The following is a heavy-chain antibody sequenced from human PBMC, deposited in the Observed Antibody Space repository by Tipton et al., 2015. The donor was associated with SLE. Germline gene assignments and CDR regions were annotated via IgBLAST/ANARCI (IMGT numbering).Heavy chain of an antibody. CDR2: IGYVYRSQGT. CDR3: ERANGAVRSQVTSWYFGS. CDR1: GGSINDHY. Sequence: LRLSCTVSGGSINDHYWTWIRQPPGKGLEWIGYIGYVYRSQGTKYNPSLESRLTISLDTSKNQFSLQLTSVTAAGTAIYYCERANGAVRSQVTSWYFGSRARAALVAVSS. V-gene: IGHV4-59*11. D-gene: IGHD3-16*01. J-gene: IGHJ2*01.